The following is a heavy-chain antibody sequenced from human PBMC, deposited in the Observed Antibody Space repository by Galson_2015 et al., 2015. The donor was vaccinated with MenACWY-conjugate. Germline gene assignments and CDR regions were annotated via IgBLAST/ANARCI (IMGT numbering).Heavy chain of an antibody. Sequence: SLRLACAASGFPFDKYDMNWVRQAPGEGLEWVSAVLGGGDDAYYTDSVKGRFTISRDNSKNTVYLHMNSLRADDTAVYYCAKVSGATTYLYYCHMDVWGQGTMVTVSS. CDR3: AKVSGATTYLYYCHMDV. CDR2: VLGGGDDA. D-gene: IGHD2/OR15-2a*01. CDR1: GFPFDKYD. V-gene: IGHV3-23*01. J-gene: IGHJ6*02.